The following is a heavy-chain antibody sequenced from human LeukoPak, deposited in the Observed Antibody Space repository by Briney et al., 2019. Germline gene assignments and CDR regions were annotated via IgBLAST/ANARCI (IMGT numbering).Heavy chain of an antibody. V-gene: IGHV4-34*01. J-gene: IGHJ4*02. CDR2: INHSGST. CDR3: ARRSVATEEYDY. CDR1: GGSFSGYY. D-gene: IGHD5-12*01. Sequence: SETLSLTCAVYGGSFSGYYWSWIRQPPGKGLEWIGEINHSGSTNYNPSLKSRVTISVDTSKNQFSLKLSSVTAADTAMYYCARRSVATEEYDYWGQGTLVTVSS.